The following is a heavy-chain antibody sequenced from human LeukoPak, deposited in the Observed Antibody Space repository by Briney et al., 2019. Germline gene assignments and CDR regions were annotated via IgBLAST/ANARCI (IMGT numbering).Heavy chain of an antibody. CDR3: ARDRRNFDWLLEDFDY. Sequence: HPGGSLRLSCAASGFTFSSYAMHWVRQAPGKGLEWVAVIAYDGSNKYYADSVKGRFTISRDNSKNTLYLQMNSLRAEDTAVYYCARDRRNFDWLLEDFDYWGQGTLVTVSS. J-gene: IGHJ4*02. CDR1: GFTFSSYA. V-gene: IGHV3-30-3*01. CDR2: IAYDGSNK. D-gene: IGHD3-9*01.